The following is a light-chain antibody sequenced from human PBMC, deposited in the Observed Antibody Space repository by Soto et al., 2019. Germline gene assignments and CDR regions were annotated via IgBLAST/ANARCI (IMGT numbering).Light chain of an antibody. J-gene: IGKJ1*01. CDR2: KVS. CDR1: QSLVHSDGNTY. V-gene: IGKV2-30*02. CDR3: MQGTHWPWT. Sequence: DVVMTQSPLSLPVTLGQPASISCRSSQSLVHSDGNTYLNWFQQRPGQSPRRLIYKVSTRDSGVPDRFSGSGSGTDFTLKISSVEAEDVGVYYCMQGTHWPWTFGQGTKVEIK.